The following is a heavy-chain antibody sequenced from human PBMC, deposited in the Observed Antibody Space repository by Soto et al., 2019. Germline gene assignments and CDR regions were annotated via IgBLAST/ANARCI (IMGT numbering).Heavy chain of an antibody. D-gene: IGHD3-10*01. CDR2: IYYSGST. J-gene: IGHJ6*04. Sequence: PSETLSLTCTVSGGSIGRSSYYWGGIRQPPGKGLEWVGSIYYSGSTYYNPSLKSRVTISVDTSKNQFSLKLSSVTAADTAVYYCARARFYYGSGSLFSFYYYYDGMDVWGKGTTVS. CDR1: GGSIGRSSYY. V-gene: IGHV4-39*01. CDR3: ARARFYYGSGSLFSFYYYYDGMDV.